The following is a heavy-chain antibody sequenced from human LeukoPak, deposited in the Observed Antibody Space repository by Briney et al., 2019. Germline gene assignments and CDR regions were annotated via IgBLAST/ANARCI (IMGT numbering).Heavy chain of an antibody. CDR1: GFTFSDDY. V-gene: IGHV3-11*01. J-gene: IGHJ4*02. D-gene: IGHD3-10*01. CDR3: ARGQFANS. CDR2: ISNSGSTI. Sequence: GGSLRLSCAASGFTFSDDYMSWIRQAPGKGLEWVSYISNSGSTIYYTDSVKGRFTVSRDNAQNSLYLQMNSLRVEDTAVYYCARGQFANSWGQGTLVIVSS.